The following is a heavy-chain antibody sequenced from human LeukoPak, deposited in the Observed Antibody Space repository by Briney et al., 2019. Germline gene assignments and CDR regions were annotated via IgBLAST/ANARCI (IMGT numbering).Heavy chain of an antibody. J-gene: IGHJ4*02. CDR2: ISAYNGNT. CDR1: GYTFTSYG. D-gene: IGHD3-22*01. Sequence: GASVKVSCKASGYTFTSYGISWVRRAPGQGLEWMGWISAYNGNTNYAQKLQGRVTMTTDTSTSTAYMELRSLRSDDTAVYYCARRYYDSSGYYIDYWGQGTLVTVSS. CDR3: ARRYYDSSGYYIDY. V-gene: IGHV1-18*01.